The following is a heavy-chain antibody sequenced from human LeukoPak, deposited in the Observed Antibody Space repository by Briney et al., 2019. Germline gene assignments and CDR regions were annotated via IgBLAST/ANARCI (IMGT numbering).Heavy chain of an antibody. CDR3: ARDLLVGAHFDY. CDR2: ISSSGSTI. D-gene: IGHD1-26*01. CDR1: GFTFSSYE. J-gene: IGHJ4*02. Sequence: GGSLRLSCAASGFTFSSYEMNWVRQAPGKGLEWVSYISSSGSTIYYADSVKGRFTISRDNAKKSLYLQMNSLRAEDTAVYYCARDLLVGAHFDYWGQGTLVTVSS. V-gene: IGHV3-48*03.